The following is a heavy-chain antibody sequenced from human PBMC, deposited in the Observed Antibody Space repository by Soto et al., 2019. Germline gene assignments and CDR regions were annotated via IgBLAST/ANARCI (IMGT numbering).Heavy chain of an antibody. CDR1: GYTFTSYY. J-gene: IGHJ6*02. Sequence: QVQLVQSGAEVKKPGASVKVSCKASGYTFTSYYMHWVRQAPGQGLEWMGIINPSGGSTSYAQKFQGRVTMTRDTSTSTVYMELSSLRSEDTAVYYCARDPLRYYYGSGSSYYYYGMDVWGQGTTVTVSS. CDR3: ARDPLRYYYGSGSSYYYYGMDV. D-gene: IGHD3-10*01. V-gene: IGHV1-46*01. CDR2: INPSGGST.